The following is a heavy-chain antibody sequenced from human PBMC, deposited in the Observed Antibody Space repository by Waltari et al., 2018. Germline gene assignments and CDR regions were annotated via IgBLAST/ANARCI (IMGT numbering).Heavy chain of an antibody. D-gene: IGHD3-10*01. CDR2: IYYSGST. CDR3: AREKSRGVIDY. V-gene: IGHV4-59*01. Sequence: QVQLQESGPGLVKPSETLSLTCTVSGGSISSYYWSWIRQPPGKGLEWIGYIYYSGSTNYNPSLKSRVTISVDTSKNQFSLKLSSVTAADTAVYYCAREKSRGVIDYWGQGTLVTVSS. CDR1: GGSISSYY. J-gene: IGHJ4*02.